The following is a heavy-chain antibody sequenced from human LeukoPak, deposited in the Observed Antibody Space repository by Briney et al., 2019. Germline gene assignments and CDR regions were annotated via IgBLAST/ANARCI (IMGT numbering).Heavy chain of an antibody. D-gene: IGHD2-15*01. J-gene: IGHJ3*02. CDR2: IKQDGSEK. V-gene: IGHV3-7*01. Sequence: PGGSLRLSCAASGFTFSSYWMSWVRQAPGKGLEWVANIKQDGSEKYYVDSVKGRFTISRDNAKNSLYLQMNSLRAEDTAVYYCAREPAKVVNVFDIWGQGTMVTVSS. CDR3: AREPAKVVNVFDI. CDR1: GFTFSSYW.